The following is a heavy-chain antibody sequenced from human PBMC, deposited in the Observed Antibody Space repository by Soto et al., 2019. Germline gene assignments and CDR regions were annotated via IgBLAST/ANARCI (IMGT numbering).Heavy chain of an antibody. CDR1: GGSISSGVYY. CDR2: IYYSGST. J-gene: IGHJ5*02. V-gene: IGHV4-31*03. Sequence: QVQLQESGPGLVKPSQTLSLTCTVSGGSISSGVYYWSWIRQHPGKGLEWIGYIYYSGSTYYNPFLKSRVTISVDTSKNQFSLKLSSVTAADTAVYYCARGLGVTTNHIDPWGQGTLVTVSS. D-gene: IGHD4-17*01. CDR3: ARGLGVTTNHIDP.